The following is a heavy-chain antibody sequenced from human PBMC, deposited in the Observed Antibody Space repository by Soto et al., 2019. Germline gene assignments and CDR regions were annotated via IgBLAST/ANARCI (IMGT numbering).Heavy chain of an antibody. V-gene: IGHV4-31*03. CDR3: QRASIQRCVDRSCPAWFDP. D-gene: IGHD1-1*01. Sequence: SETLSLTCTVSGGSISNANYYWSWIRHHPGKGLEWIGYIYYTGTTYYSPSLESRVAISVDTSQNQFSLKLGAVTAADTAVYFCQRASIQRCVDRSCPAWFDPWGQGPLVTVSS. J-gene: IGHJ5*02. CDR1: GGSISNANYY. CDR2: IYYTGTT.